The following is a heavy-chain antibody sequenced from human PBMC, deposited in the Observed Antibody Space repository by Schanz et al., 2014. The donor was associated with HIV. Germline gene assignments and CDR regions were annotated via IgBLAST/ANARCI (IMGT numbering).Heavy chain of an antibody. CDR2: INIMVGKT. D-gene: IGHD6-19*01. V-gene: IGHV1-69*01. J-gene: IGHJ6*02. CDR3: ASGRRSGIGWRMDV. CDR1: GGTIRNLG. Sequence: QVQLVQSGAEVKKSGSSVKVSCKASGGTIRNLGITWVRPAPGQGLEWMGVINIMVGKTNYAQKFQGRVSMTADQSTSTAYMEVSSLRSDDTAVYYCASGRRSGIGWRMDVWGQGTTVSVSS.